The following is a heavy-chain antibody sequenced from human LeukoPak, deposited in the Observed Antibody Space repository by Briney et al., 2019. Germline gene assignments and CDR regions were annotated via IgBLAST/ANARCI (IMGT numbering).Heavy chain of an antibody. D-gene: IGHD3-3*01. V-gene: IGHV4-39*01. Sequence: SETLSLICTVSGGSISSSSYYWGWIRQPPGKGLEWIGSIYNSGSTYYNPSLKSRVTISVDTSKNQFSLKLSSVTAADTAVYYCARLYSITIFGVVSEPFDYWGQGTLVTVSS. CDR3: ARLYSITIFGVVSEPFDY. CDR1: GGSISSSSYY. CDR2: IYNSGST. J-gene: IGHJ4*02.